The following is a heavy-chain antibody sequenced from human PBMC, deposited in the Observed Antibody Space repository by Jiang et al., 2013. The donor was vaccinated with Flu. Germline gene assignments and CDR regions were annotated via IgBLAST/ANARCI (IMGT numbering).Heavy chain of an antibody. D-gene: IGHD7-27*01. V-gene: IGHV3-23*01. J-gene: IGHJ4*02. CDR1: GFTFSNYA. CDR2: INNRGNST. CDR3: GWGSNNIH. Sequence: EVQLLESGGGLIQPGGSLRLSCVASGFTFSNYAMSWVRQAPGKGLEWVSSINNRGNSTHYADSVKGRVTVSRDNSKSTLFLQMNSLRDDDTAVYYCGWGSNNIHWGQGTLVTVSS.